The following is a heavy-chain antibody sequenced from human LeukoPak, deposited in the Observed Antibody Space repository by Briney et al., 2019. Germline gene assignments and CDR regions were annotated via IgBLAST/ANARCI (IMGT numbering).Heavy chain of an antibody. D-gene: IGHD6-19*01. V-gene: IGHV3-30*02. J-gene: IGHJ4*02. CDR2: IRYDGSNK. CDR3: AKVRAGFFDY. CDR1: GFTFGSYG. Sequence: GGSLRLSCAASGFTFGSYGMRWVRQAPGKGLEWVAFIRYDGSNKYYADSVKGRFTISRDNSKNTLYLQMNSLRAEDTAVYYCAKVRAGFFDYWGQGTLVTVSS.